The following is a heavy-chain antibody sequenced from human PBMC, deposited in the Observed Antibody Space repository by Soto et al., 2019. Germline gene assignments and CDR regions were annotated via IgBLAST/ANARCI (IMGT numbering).Heavy chain of an antibody. CDR1: GFTFRNYD. CDR2: ISAAGDP. J-gene: IGHJ6*02. Sequence: EVQLVESGGGLVQPGGSLRLSCEASGFTFRNYDMHWVRQGTGKGLEWVSGISAAGDPDYADSVEGRLTISRENAQNSFFLQMYRLRVGDTAVYYCARTDRGFYGLDVWGQGTTVIVSS. CDR3: ARTDRGFYGLDV. V-gene: IGHV3-13*05.